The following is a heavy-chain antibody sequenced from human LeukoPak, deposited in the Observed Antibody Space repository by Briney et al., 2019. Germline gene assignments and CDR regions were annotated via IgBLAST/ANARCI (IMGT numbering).Heavy chain of an antibody. CDR3: ARAPIYYDILTGYYDDKTYFDY. J-gene: IGHJ4*02. D-gene: IGHD3-9*01. V-gene: IGHV1-69*13. CDR1: GGTFSSYA. CDR2: IIPIFCTA. Sequence: SVKVSCKASGGTFSSYAISWVRQAPGQGLEWMGGIIPIFCTANYAQKFQGRVTITADESTSTAYMELSSLRSEDTAVYYCARAPIYYDILTGYYDDKTYFDYWGQGTLVPVSS.